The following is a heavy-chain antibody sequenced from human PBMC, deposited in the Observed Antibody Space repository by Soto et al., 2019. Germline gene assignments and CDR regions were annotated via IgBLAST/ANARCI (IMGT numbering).Heavy chain of an antibody. V-gene: IGHV1-18*01. D-gene: IGHD2-2*01. Sequence: QVQLVQSGGEVKRPGASVKVSCKTSGYTFSNYGITWVRQATGQPLEWLGWISLYSDGTNYAQKFQGRGSMTTDTSTTTAYMELRSLRSDDTAVYYCARVVPGAEAWFGTWGQGTLVTVSS. CDR1: GYTFSNYG. J-gene: IGHJ5*02. CDR2: ISLYSDGT. CDR3: ARVVPGAEAWFGT.